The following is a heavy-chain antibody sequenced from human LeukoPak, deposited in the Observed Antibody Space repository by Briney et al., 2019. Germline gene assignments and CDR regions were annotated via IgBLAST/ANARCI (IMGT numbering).Heavy chain of an antibody. CDR3: ARLVSKSGSYTYYLDY. V-gene: IGHV4-4*07. CDR1: GGSISSYY. J-gene: IGHJ4*02. D-gene: IGHD3-10*01. CDR2: ISTSGTT. Sequence: YPSETLSLTCTVSGGSISSYYWSWIRQPAGKGLEWIGRISTSGTTNYNPSLKSRVTMPVDMSKNQFSLKLSSVTAADTAVHYCARLVSKSGSYTYYLDYWGQGTLVTVSS.